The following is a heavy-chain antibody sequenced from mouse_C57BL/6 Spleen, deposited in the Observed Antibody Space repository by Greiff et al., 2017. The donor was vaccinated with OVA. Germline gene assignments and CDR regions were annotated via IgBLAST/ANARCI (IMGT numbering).Heavy chain of an antibody. J-gene: IGHJ1*03. V-gene: IGHV1-39*01. D-gene: IGHD1-3*01. CDR2: INPNYGTT. Sequence: VQLKESGPELVQPGASVTISCKASGYSFTDYNMNWVKQSNGKSLEWLGVINPNYGTTSYNQKFKGKATLTVDQSSSTAYLQLNSLTSEDSAVNYCASWESNYWYFDVWGTGTTVTVSS. CDR3: ASWESNYWYFDV. CDR1: GYSFTDYN.